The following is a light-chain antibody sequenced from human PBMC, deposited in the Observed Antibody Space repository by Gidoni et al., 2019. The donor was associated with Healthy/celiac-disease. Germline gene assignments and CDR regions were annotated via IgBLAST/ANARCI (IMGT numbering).Light chain of an antibody. V-gene: IGKV1-9*01. CDR2: AAS. Sequence: IQLNQSPSTLSASVGDRVTITCRASQGISIYLDWYQQKPGKAPKLLIYAASTLKSGVPSRFSGSGSGTDFTLTISSLQPEDFATYYCQQLNSYPFFGQGTKLEIK. J-gene: IGKJ2*01. CDR1: QGISIY. CDR3: QQLNSYPF.